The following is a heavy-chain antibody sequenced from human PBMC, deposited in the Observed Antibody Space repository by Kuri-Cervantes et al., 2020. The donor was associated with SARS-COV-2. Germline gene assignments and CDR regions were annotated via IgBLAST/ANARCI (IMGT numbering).Heavy chain of an antibody. CDR3: ARHSPSYELWGGYYLDY. J-gene: IGHJ4*02. D-gene: IGHD3-3*01. Sequence: SETLSLTCAVSGGSVSSRNWWSWVSQPPGKELVWFGEIYHCGDTTYNPSLRSRVAISVDTSKNQFSLMLSSVTAADTTVYYCARHSPSYELWGGYYLDYWGQGTLVTVSS. V-gene: IGHV4-4*02. CDR1: GGSVSSRNW. CDR2: IYHCGDT.